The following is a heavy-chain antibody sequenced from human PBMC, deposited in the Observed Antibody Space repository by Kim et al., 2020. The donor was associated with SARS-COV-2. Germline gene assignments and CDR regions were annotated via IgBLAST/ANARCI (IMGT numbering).Heavy chain of an antibody. CDR2: ISYDGSNK. D-gene: IGHD1-26*01. CDR3: ARDWSGSYWPDY. Sequence: GGSLRLSCAASGFTFSSYAMHWVRQAPGKGLEWVAVISYDGSNKYYADSVKGRFTISRDNSKNTLYLQMNSLRAEDTAVYYCARDWSGSYWPDYWGQGTLVTVSS. CDR1: GFTFSSYA. V-gene: IGHV3-30-3*01. J-gene: IGHJ4*02.